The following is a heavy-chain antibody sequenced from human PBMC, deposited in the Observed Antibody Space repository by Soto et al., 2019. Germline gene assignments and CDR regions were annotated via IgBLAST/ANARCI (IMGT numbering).Heavy chain of an antibody. CDR3: AREMFGETY. CDR1: GLIFSDYY. Sequence: PGGSLRLSCAASGLIFSDYYMSWIRQAPGKGLEWISHISGSGKTIYYADSVKGRFTISRDNAKNSVFLQMDSLRAEDTAIYYCAREMFGETYWGQGTLVTVSS. CDR2: ISGSGKTI. J-gene: IGHJ4*02. V-gene: IGHV3-11*01. D-gene: IGHD3-10*02.